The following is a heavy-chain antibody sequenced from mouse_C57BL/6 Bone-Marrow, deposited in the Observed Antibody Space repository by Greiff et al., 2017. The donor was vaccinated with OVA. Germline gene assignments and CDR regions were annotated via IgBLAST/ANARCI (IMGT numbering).Heavy chain of an antibody. CDR3: ARVAAMDY. Sequence: EVKLQESGPGLVKPSQSLSLTCSVTGYSITSGYYWNWIRQFPGNKLEWMGYISYDGSNNYNPSLKNRISITRDTSKNQFFLKLNSVTTEDTATYYCARVAAMDYWGQGTSVTVSS. CDR2: ISYDGSN. J-gene: IGHJ4*01. V-gene: IGHV3-6*01. CDR1: GYSITSGYY.